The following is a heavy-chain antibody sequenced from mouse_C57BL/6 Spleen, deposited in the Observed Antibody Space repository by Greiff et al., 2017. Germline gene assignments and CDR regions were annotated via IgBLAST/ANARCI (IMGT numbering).Heavy chain of an antibody. CDR1: GYAFTNYL. D-gene: IGHD2-4*01. Sequence: VQLQQSGAELVRPGTSVKVSCKASGYAFTNYLIEWVKQRPGQGLEWIGVINPGSGGTNYNEKFKGKATLTADKSSSTAYMQLSSLTSEYSAVYFCARSLYDYDDPWFAYWGQGTLVTVSA. CDR2: INPGSGGT. V-gene: IGHV1-54*01. J-gene: IGHJ3*01. CDR3: ARSLYDYDDPWFAY.